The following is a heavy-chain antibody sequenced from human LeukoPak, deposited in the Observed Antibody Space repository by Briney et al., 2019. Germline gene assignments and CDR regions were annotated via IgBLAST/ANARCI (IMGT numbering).Heavy chain of an antibody. CDR1: AFAFISYA. D-gene: IGHD3-9*01. V-gene: IGHV3-23*01. CDR3: AKGPSLTGYYYPALLDY. Sequence: GAPILSCAAVAFAFISYAMSWFRRQPAEGLEWFSALIGTGGSTYYADSVKGRFTMSRDSSKNTLYLQMNSLRAEDTAVYYCAKGPSLTGYYYPALLDYWGQGTLVTVSS. J-gene: IGHJ4*02. CDR2: LIGTGGST.